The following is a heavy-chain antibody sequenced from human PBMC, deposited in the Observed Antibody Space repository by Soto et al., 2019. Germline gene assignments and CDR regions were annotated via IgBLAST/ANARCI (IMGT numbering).Heavy chain of an antibody. J-gene: IGHJ4*02. CDR1: GFTFDDYA. D-gene: IGHD3-10*01. V-gene: IGHV3-9*01. Sequence: EVQLVESGGGLVQPGGSLRLSCAASGFTFDDYAIHWVRHIPGKGLEWVSGISWNGAATGYADSVKGRFTISRDNAKNSLYLQMNSLRTEDTAMYYCANLPLYGSGFDCWGQGTLVPVSS. CDR3: ANLPLYGSGFDC. CDR2: ISWNGAAT.